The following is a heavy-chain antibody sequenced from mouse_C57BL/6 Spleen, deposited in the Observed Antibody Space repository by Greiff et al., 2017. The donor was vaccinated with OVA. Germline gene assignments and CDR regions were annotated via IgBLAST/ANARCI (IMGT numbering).Heavy chain of an antibody. Sequence: VQLLESGAELVKPGASVKISCKASGYTFTDYYINWVKQRPGQGLEWIGMIGPGSGSTCYNEKFKGKATLTADKSSSTAYMQLSSLTSEDSAVYCGTRSGGSSYGYFDVWGTGTTVTVSS. CDR1: GYTFTDYY. J-gene: IGHJ1*03. D-gene: IGHD1-1*01. CDR2: IGPGSGST. V-gene: IGHV1-77*01. CDR3: TRSGGSSYGYFDV.